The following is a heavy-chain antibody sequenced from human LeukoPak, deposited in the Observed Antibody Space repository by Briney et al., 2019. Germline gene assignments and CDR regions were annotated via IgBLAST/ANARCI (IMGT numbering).Heavy chain of an antibody. CDR3: ARQNDFRLDY. J-gene: IGHJ4*02. V-gene: IGHV5-51*01. Sequence: WESLKISCKGSGYTFTSYWIGWVRQMPGKGLEWMGIIYPGDSDTRYSPSLQGQVTIPVDTSIGTAYLQWSSLKASDTAIYYCARQNDFRLDYWGQGTLVTVSS. CDR2: IYPGDSDT. D-gene: IGHD3-3*01. CDR1: GYTFTSYW.